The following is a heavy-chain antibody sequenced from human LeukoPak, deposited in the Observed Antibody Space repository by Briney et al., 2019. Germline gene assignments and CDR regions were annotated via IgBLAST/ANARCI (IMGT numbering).Heavy chain of an antibody. V-gene: IGHV4-4*02. CDR1: GDSISSTNW. D-gene: IGHD4-17*01. J-gene: IGHJ4*02. CDR2: IDHRRNT. Sequence: SGTLSLTCAVSGDSISSTNWWNWVRQPPGKGLEWIGEIDHRRNTNYNPSLKSRVSISADKSKNQFSLKLTSVTAADTAVYYCARGYGPGYWGQGILVTVSA. CDR3: ARGYGPGY.